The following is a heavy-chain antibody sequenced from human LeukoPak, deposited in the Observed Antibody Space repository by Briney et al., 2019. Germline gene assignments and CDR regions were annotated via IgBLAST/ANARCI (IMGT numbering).Heavy chain of an antibody. CDR2: IYSGGST. CDR1: GFTVSSNY. Sequence: GGSLRLSCAASGFTVSSNYMSWVRQAPGKGLEWVSVIYSGGSTYYADSVKGRFTISRDNSKNTLYLQMSSLRAEDTAVYYCAREVGVATTRFDYWGQGTLVTVSS. V-gene: IGHV3-53*01. CDR3: AREVGVATTRFDY. J-gene: IGHJ4*02. D-gene: IGHD5-12*01.